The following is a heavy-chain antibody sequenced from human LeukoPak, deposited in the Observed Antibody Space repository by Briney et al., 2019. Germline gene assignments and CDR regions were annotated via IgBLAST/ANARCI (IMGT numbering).Heavy chain of an antibody. D-gene: IGHD3-3*01. CDR3: ARVGRDYDFWSGYYSY. V-gene: IGHV1-2*02. Sequence: ASVKVSCKASGYTFTGYYMHWVRQAPGQGLEWMGWINPNSGGTNYAQKFQGRVTMTRDTSICTAYMELSRLRSDDTAVYYCARVGRDYDFWSGYYSYWGQGTLVTVSS. CDR2: INPNSGGT. J-gene: IGHJ4*02. CDR1: GYTFTGYY.